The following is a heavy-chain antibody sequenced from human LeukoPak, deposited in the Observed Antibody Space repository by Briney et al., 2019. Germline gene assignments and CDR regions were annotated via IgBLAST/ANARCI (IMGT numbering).Heavy chain of an antibody. CDR1: GGTFSSYA. V-gene: IGHV1-69*05. CDR2: VIPIFGTA. CDR3: AGGYCSSTSCYVPSRY. J-gene: IGHJ4*02. D-gene: IGHD2-2*01. Sequence: SVKVSCKASGGTFSSYAISWVRQAPGQGLEWMGGVIPIFGTANYAQKFQGRVTITTDESTGTAYMELSSLRSEDTAVYYCAGGYCSSTSCYVPSRYWGQGTLVTVSS.